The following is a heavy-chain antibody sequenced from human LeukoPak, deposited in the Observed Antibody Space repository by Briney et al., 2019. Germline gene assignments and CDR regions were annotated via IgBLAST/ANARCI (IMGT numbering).Heavy chain of an antibody. Sequence: GGSLRLSCAASGFTFSSYGMHWVRQAPGKGLEWVAFIRYDGSNKYYADSVKGRFTISRDNSKNTLYLQMNSLRAEDTAVYYCAKDYLAAGGIMFYFDYWGQGTLVTVSS. CDR3: AKDYLAAGGIMFYFDY. D-gene: IGHD6-13*01. J-gene: IGHJ4*02. CDR2: IRYDGSNK. V-gene: IGHV3-30*02. CDR1: GFTFSSYG.